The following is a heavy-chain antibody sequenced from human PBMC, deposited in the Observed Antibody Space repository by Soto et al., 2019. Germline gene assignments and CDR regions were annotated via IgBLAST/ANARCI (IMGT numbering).Heavy chain of an antibody. CDR1: NGSLSSNY. D-gene: IGHD3-16*01. V-gene: IGHV4-59*01. Sequence: SETLSLTCTVSNGSLSSNYWSWIRQSPGKGLEWIGNIYYSGSTNFNPSLKSRVTMSVDTSKNQFTLKLSSVTAADTGVYFCARYFMLPVDFFDYWGQGTPVTVSS. J-gene: IGHJ4*02. CDR3: ARYFMLPVDFFDY. CDR2: IYYSGST.